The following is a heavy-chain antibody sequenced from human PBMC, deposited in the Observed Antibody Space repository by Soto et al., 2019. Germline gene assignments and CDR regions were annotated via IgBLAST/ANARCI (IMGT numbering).Heavy chain of an antibody. CDR1: GGSISSYY. V-gene: IGHV4-59*01. CDR3: ARGRLRELTGSNWFDP. Sequence: NPSETLSLTCTVSGGSISSYYWSWIRQPPGKGLEWIGYIYYSGSTNYNPSLKSRVTISVDTSKNQFSLKLSSVTAADTAVYYCARGRLRELTGSNWFDPWGQGTLVTVSS. J-gene: IGHJ5*02. D-gene: IGHD3-16*01. CDR2: IYYSGST.